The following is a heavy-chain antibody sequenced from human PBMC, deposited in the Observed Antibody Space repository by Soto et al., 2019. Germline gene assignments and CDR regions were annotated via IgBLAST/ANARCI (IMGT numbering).Heavy chain of an antibody. CDR2: ISATGST. CDR1: GDSVGSASYY. J-gene: IGHJ4*02. V-gene: IGHV4-61*01. D-gene: IGHD3-10*01. CDR3: ARDIRGYNRAFDY. Sequence: PSETLSLTCTVSGDSVGSASYYWTWIRQPPGEGLEWIGYISATGSTNYNPSLKSRLTISVDTSKNQFSLKLSSVTAADTAVYYCARDIRGYNRAFDYWGQGTLVTVSS.